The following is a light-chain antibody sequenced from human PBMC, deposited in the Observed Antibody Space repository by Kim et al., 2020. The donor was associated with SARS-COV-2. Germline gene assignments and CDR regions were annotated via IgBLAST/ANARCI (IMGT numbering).Light chain of an antibody. Sequence: GDRVTITCRASQGISNYLAWYQQKPGKVPKLLIHDASTLRSVVPSRFSGSGSGTDFTLTITSLQPEDVATYYCQKYYGAPLTFGGGTKV. J-gene: IGKJ4*01. CDR3: QKYYGAPLT. CDR1: QGISNY. V-gene: IGKV1-27*01. CDR2: DAS.